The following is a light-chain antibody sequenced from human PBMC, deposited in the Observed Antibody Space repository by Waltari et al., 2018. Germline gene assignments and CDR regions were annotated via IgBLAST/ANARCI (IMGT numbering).Light chain of an antibody. V-gene: IGLV3-1*01. CDR3: QAWDSSAAGV. CDR1: NLGDKY. J-gene: IGLJ1*01. Sequence: SYELTQPPSVSVSPGQTATLSCSGDNLGDKYACWYQQKPGQSPVLVIYQDNRRPSGIPERFSGSNSGNTATLTISGTQAMDEADYYCQAWDSSAAGVFGTGTKVTVL. CDR2: QDN.